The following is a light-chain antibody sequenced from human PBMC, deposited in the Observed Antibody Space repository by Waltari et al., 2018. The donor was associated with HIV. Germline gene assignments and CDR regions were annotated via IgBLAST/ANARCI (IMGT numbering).Light chain of an antibody. J-gene: IGKJ4*01. CDR1: QSVSSY. V-gene: IGKV3-11*01. CDR3: QQHSSWPLT. CDR2: DAS. Sequence: EIVLTQSPATLSLSPGERATLSCRASQSVSSYLAWYQQKPGQAPRLLIDDASNRATGIPARFIGSGSGTDFTLTISSLEPEDFAVYSCQQHSSWPLTFGGGTKVEIK.